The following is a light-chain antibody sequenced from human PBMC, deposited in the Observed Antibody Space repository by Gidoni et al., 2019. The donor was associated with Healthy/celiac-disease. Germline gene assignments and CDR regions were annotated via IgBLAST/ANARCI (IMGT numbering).Light chain of an antibody. Sequence: DIQMTQSPSSLSASVGDRVTIPGRASQSISSYLNWYQQKPGKAPKLLIYAASSLQSGVPSRFSCSGSGTDFTLTISSLQPEDFATYYCQQSYSTPXTFGQGTKVEIK. CDR2: AAS. CDR1: QSISSY. J-gene: IGKJ1*01. V-gene: IGKV1-39*01. CDR3: QQSYSTPXT.